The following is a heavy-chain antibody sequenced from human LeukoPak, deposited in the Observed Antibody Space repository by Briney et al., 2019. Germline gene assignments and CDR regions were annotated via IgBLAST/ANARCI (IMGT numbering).Heavy chain of an antibody. CDR1: GYTFTSYY. CDR3: AREDCTIGVCARAGWFDP. J-gene: IGHJ5*02. D-gene: IGHD2-8*01. Sequence: ASVKVSCKASGYTFTSYYMHWVRQAPGQGLEWMGIINPSGGSASYAQKFQGRVTMTRDTSTSTVYMELSSLRSEDTAVYYCAREDCTIGVCARAGWFDPWGQGTLVTVSS. CDR2: INPSGGSA. V-gene: IGHV1-46*01.